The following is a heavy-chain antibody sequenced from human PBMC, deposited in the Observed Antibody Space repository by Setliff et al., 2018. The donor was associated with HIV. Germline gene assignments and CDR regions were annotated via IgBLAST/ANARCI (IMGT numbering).Heavy chain of an antibody. CDR3: ARDPYCPNTCYEDFTFDS. Sequence: SETLSLTCTVSHDSISRGNHFWTWIRQPAGKGLEWIGRIYSSGITNYNPSLKSRLTISLDTSKNQFSLQVTSVTAADTAVYYCARDPYCPNTCYEDFTFDSWGQGTLVTVSS. J-gene: IGHJ4*02. CDR1: HDSISRGNHF. CDR2: IYSSGIT. D-gene: IGHD2-8*01. V-gene: IGHV4-61*02.